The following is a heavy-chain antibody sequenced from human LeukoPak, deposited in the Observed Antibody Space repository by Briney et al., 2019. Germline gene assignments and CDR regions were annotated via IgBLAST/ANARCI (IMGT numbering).Heavy chain of an antibody. J-gene: IGHJ4*02. CDR1: GFTFSNYA. Sequence: PGGSLRLSCAASGFTFSNYAMNWVRQAPGKGLEWVSVISYSGAVTSYADSVRGRFTISRDNSKNTLFLQMNSLRAEDTAFYYCAKAGMSSSGLIDYWGQGTLVTVSS. CDR2: ISYSGAVT. CDR3: AKAGMSSSGLIDY. V-gene: IGHV3-23*01. D-gene: IGHD6-19*01.